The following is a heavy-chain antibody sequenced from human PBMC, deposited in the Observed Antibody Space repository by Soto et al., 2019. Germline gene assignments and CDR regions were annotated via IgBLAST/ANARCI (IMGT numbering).Heavy chain of an antibody. D-gene: IGHD5-12*01. CDR1: GYTFSNYY. Sequence: ASVKVSCKGAGYTFSNYYMHWVRQAPGQGLEWMGIINPSGDSTSYAQEFQGRVTMTRETSTGTLYMELSSLRSEETAVYYCARATRSGSPHFDHWGQGTLVTVSS. CDR3: ARATRSGSPHFDH. J-gene: IGHJ4*02. V-gene: IGHV1-46*01. CDR2: INPSGDST.